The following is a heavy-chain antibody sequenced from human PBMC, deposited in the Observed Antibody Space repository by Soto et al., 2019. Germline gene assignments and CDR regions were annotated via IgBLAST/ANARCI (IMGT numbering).Heavy chain of an antibody. J-gene: IGHJ3*02. Sequence: GGSLRLSCAASGFTFSSYWMSWVRQAPGQGLEWVANIKQDGSEKDYVDSVKGRFTISRGNAKNSLYLQLNSLRAEDTVVYYCAREAGIRRAFDIWGQGTMVTVSS. CDR2: IKQDGSEK. CDR1: GFTFSSYW. D-gene: IGHD5-18*01. V-gene: IGHV3-7*03. CDR3: AREAGIRRAFDI.